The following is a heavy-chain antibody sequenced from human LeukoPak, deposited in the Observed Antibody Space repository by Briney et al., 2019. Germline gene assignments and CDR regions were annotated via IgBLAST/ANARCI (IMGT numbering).Heavy chain of an antibody. CDR1: GFNFRSYE. Sequence: GGSLRLSCAASGFNFRSYEMNWVRQAPGKGLEWVSYISNTDETRTYADSVKGRFTISRDNAKNSLHLEMNSLRAEDAAVYYCAREIVSAVAGNFDYWGQGTLVTVSS. V-gene: IGHV3-48*03. J-gene: IGHJ4*02. CDR3: AREIVSAVAGNFDY. CDR2: ISNTDETR. D-gene: IGHD6-19*01.